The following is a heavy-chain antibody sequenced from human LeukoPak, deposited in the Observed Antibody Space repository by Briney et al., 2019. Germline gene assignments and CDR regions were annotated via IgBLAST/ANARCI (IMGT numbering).Heavy chain of an antibody. V-gene: IGHV3-23*01. CDR2: SSGTGGRT. Sequence: GGSLRLSCAASGFTFSSYAMSWVRQAPGKGLEWVSGSSGTGGRTYYADSVKGRFTISRDNSKNTLYLQMNSLRAEDTAVYYCARMDTTMAYYFDSWGQGTLVTVSS. J-gene: IGHJ4*02. CDR3: ARMDTTMAYYFDS. D-gene: IGHD5-18*01. CDR1: GFTFSSYA.